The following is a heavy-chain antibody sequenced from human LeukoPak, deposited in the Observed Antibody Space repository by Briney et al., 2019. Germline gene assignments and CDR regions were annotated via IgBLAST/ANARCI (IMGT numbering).Heavy chain of an antibody. CDR1: GGSMNNYF. J-gene: IGHJ4*02. CDR3: ARDGQFGYSYGFFDY. D-gene: IGHD5-18*01. CDR2: IYYSGGT. Sequence: SETLSLTCTVSGGSMNNYFWSWIRQPPGKGLEWIGYIYYSGGTNYNPSLKNRVTISVDTSKNQFSLRLSSVNAADTAVYYCARDGQFGYSYGFFDYWGQGTLVTVSS. V-gene: IGHV4-59*01.